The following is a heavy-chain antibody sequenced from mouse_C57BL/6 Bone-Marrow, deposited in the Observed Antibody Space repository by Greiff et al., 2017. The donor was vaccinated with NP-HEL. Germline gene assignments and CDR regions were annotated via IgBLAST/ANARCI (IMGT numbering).Heavy chain of an antibody. V-gene: IGHV2-9-1*01. D-gene: IGHD1-1*01. CDR2: IWTGGGT. J-gene: IGHJ4*01. CDR1: GFSLTSYA. Sequence: VKLVESGPGLVAPSPSLSITCTVSGFSLTSYAISWVRQPPGKGLEWLGVIWTGGGTNYNSAPKSRLSISKDNSKSQVFLKMNSLQTDDTARYYCARNLGHYYGSSYAMDYWGQGTSVTVSS. CDR3: ARNLGHYYGSSYAMDY.